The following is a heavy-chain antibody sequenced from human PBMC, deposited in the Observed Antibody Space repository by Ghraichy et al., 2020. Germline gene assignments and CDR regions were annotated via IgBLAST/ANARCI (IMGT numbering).Heavy chain of an antibody. J-gene: IGHJ3*02. CDR2: ISSSSSYI. CDR1: GFTFSSYS. V-gene: IGHV3-21*01. D-gene: IGHD1-7*01. CDR3: ARVRLVTGTTSDAFDI. Sequence: GGSLRLSCAASGFTFSSYSMNWVRQAPGKGLEWVSSISSSSSYIYYADSVKGRFTISRDNAKNSLYLQMNSLRAEDTAVYYCARVRLVTGTTSDAFDIWGQGTMVTVSS.